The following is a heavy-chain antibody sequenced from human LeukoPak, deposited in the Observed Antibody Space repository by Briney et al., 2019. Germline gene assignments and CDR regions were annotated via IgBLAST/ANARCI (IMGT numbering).Heavy chain of an antibody. CDR3: ARKQWFGELFGFDY. Sequence: GGSLRLSCAASGFTFSSYAMSWVCQAPGKGLEWVSAISGSGGSTYYADSVKGRFTISRDNSKNTLYLQMNSLRAEDTAVYYCARKQWFGELFGFDYWGQETLVTVSS. CDR1: GFTFSSYA. V-gene: IGHV3-23*01. J-gene: IGHJ4*02. D-gene: IGHD3-10*01. CDR2: ISGSGGST.